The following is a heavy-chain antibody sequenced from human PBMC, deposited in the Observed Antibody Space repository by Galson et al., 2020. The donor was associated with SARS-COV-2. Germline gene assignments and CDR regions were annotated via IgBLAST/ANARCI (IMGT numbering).Heavy chain of an antibody. D-gene: IGHD3-10*01. Sequence: ASETLYLTCSVSGGSISSGGYYWSWIRQHPGKGLEWIGYIYYSGSTYYNPSLTSRVTISVDTSKNQFSLRLSSVTAADTAVYYCATVYAWFEELLDSPHYGFDVWGQGTTVTVSS. V-gene: IGHV4-31*03. CDR1: GGSISSGGYY. CDR3: ATVYAWFEELLDSPHYGFDV. J-gene: IGHJ6*02. CDR2: IYYSGST.